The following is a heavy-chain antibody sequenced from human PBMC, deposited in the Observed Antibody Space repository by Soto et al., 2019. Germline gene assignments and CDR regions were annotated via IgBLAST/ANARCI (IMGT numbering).Heavy chain of an antibody. Sequence: QVQLVESGGGVVQPGRSLRLSCAASGFTFSSYGMQWVRQAPGKGLAWVAVIWFDGSTKYYADSVKGRFTISRDNSNNTLYLQMNSLRAADTAVYYCARHWESYMDYWGQGTLVTVSS. CDR1: GFTFSSYG. CDR3: ARHWESYMDY. D-gene: IGHD3-16*01. V-gene: IGHV3-33*01. CDR2: IWFDGSTK. J-gene: IGHJ4*02.